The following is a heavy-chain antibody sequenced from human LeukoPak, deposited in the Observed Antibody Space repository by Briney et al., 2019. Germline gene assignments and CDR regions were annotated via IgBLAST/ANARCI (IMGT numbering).Heavy chain of an antibody. CDR3: AINYSFDY. Sequence: GGSLRLSCVASGITFNNYAMSWVRQGPGMGLEWVSSISGAGGSTYYADSVKGRFTISRDNSKKTLYLEMSSLRAEDAAVYYCAINYSFDYWGQGTLVTVSS. CDR1: GITFNNYA. J-gene: IGHJ4*02. CDR2: ISGAGGST. D-gene: IGHD2-21*01. V-gene: IGHV3-23*01.